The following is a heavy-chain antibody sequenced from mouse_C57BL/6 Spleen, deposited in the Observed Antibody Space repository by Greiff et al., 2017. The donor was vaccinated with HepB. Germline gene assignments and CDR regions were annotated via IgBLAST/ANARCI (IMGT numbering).Heavy chain of an antibody. CDR2: ILPGSGST. J-gene: IGHJ3*01. CDR1: GYTFTGYW. Sequence: VQLQQSGAELMKPGASVKLSCKATGYTFTGYWIEWVKQRPGHGLEWIGEILPGSGSTNYNEKFKGKATFTADTSSNPAYMQLSSLTTEDSAIYYCARGGRSTMVTTWFAYWGQGTLVTVSA. V-gene: IGHV1-9*01. D-gene: IGHD2-2*01. CDR3: ARGGRSTMVTTWFAY.